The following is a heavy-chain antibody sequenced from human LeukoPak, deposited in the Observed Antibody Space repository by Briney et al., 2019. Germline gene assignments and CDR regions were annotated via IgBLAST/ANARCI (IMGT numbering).Heavy chain of an antibody. CDR2: IDPSGGSA. CDR1: GYTFTTYY. J-gene: IGHJ6*03. D-gene: IGHD2-2*01. Sequence: ASVKVSCKASGYTFTTYYMHWVRQAPGQGLEWMGVIDPSGGSATYAQKFQGRVTMTRDTSTRTVYMELDSLRSEDTAVYYCARRVYCSGASCYHYSYYMDVWGKGTTVTVSS. V-gene: IGHV1-46*03. CDR3: ARRVYCSGASCYHYSYYMDV.